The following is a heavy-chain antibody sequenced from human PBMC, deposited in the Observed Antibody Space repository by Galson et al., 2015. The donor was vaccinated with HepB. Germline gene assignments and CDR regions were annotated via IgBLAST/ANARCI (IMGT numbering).Heavy chain of an antibody. J-gene: IGHJ5*02. CDR3: VGWGGSNWFDP. V-gene: IGHV3-23*01. CDR1: GFTFSSYA. CDR2: ISDSDDKT. D-gene: IGHD3-3*01. Sequence: SLRLSCAASGFTFSSYAMTWVRQAPGKGLEWVTGISDSDDKTSYADSVKGRFSISRDNSKNTLYLQMNSLRAEDTAAYYCVGWGGSNWFDPWGQATLVTVSS.